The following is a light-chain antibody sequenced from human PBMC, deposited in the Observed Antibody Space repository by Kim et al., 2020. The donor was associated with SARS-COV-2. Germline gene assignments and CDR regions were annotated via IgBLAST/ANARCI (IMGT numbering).Light chain of an antibody. CDR1: QSISSW. CDR2: DAS. CDR3: QQYNSPPA. J-gene: IGKJ1*01. V-gene: IGKV1-5*01. Sequence: GDRVTITCRASQSISSWLAWYQQKPGKAPKLLIYDASSLESGVPSRFSGSGSGTEFTLTISSLQPDDFATYYCQQYNSPPAFGQGTKVDIK.